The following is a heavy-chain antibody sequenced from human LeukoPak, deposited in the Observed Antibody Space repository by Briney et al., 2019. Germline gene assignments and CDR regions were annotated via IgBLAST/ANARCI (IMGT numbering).Heavy chain of an antibody. V-gene: IGHV1-18*01. CDR3: ARARDWAGYSYGFYY. D-gene: IGHD5-18*01. J-gene: IGHJ4*02. CDR1: GYTFTSYG. Sequence: ASVKVSCKASGYTFTSYGISWVRQAPGQGLEWMGWISAYNGNTNYAQKLQGRVTMTTDTSTSTAYMELRSLRSDDTAVYYCARARDWAGYSYGFYYWGQGTLVTVSS. CDR2: ISAYNGNT.